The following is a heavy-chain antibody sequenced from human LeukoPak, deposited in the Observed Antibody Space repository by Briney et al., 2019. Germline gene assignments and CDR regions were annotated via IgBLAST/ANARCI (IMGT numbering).Heavy chain of an antibody. CDR2: IYYSGNT. D-gene: IGHD6-13*01. CDR1: GGSISSSTYY. V-gene: IGHV4-39*01. Sequence: SETLSLTCTVSGGSISSSTYYWGWIRQPPGKGLEWIGSIYYSGNTYYNPSLKSRVTISVDTSKNQFSLSSVTAADTAVYYCARHSRGPAAGPAFDYWGQGTLVTVSS. J-gene: IGHJ4*02. CDR3: ARHSRGPAAGPAFDY.